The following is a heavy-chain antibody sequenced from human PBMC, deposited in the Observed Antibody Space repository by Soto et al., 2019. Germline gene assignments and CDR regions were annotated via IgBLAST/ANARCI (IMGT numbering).Heavy chain of an antibody. J-gene: IGHJ5*02. Sequence: SETLSLTCTVSGGSISSSSYYWGWIRQPPGKGLEWIGSIYYSGSTYYNPSLKSRVTISVDTSKNQFSLKLSSVTAADTAVYYCARHPRWKNLFDPCGQGTLVTVYS. D-gene: IGHD1-1*01. CDR1: GGSISSSSYY. CDR2: IYYSGST. CDR3: ARHPRWKNLFDP. V-gene: IGHV4-39*01.